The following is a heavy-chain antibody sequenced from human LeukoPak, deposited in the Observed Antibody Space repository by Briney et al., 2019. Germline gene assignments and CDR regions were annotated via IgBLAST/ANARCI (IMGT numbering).Heavy chain of an antibody. CDR2: IIPIFGTA. Sequence: GSSVKVSCKASGGTFSSFAISWVRQAPGQGLEWMGGIIPIFGTANYAQKFQGRVTITTDESTSTAYMELSSLRSEDTAVYYCASGATRKFLRFDYWGQGTLVTVSS. J-gene: IGHJ4*02. CDR3: ASGATRKFLRFDY. V-gene: IGHV1-69*05. CDR1: GGTFSSFA. D-gene: IGHD2-2*01.